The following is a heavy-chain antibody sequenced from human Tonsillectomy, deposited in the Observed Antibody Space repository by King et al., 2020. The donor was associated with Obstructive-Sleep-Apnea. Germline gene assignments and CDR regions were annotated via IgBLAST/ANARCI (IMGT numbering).Heavy chain of an antibody. Sequence: QVQLQESGPGLVKPSETLSLTCTVSGGSISSYYWSWIRQPPGKGLEWIGYIYYSGSTNYNPSLKSRVTISVDTSKNQFSLKRNSVTAADTAVYYCARRSVVTPSPAFHIWGQGTMVTVSS. CDR2: IYYSGST. V-gene: IGHV4-59*08. CDR1: GGSISSYY. J-gene: IGHJ3*02. CDR3: ARRSVVTPSPAFHI. D-gene: IGHD4-23*01.